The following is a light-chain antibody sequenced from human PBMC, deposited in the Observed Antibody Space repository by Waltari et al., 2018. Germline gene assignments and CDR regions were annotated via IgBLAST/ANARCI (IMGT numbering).Light chain of an antibody. Sequence: QSALTQPASVSGSPGQSITLSCTGTSGDVGGYYYVSWYHQHPGKAPKLMIYEVINRPSGVSNRFSGSKSGNTASLTISGLQAEDEADYYCCSYTSSNTYVFGTGTKVTVL. J-gene: IGLJ1*01. V-gene: IGLV2-14*01. CDR3: CSYTSSNTYV. CDR2: EVI. CDR1: SGDVGGYYY.